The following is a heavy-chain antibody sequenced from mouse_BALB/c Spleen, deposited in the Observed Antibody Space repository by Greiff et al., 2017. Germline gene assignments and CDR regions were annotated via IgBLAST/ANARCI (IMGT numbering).Heavy chain of an antibody. CDR2: IYPGDGDT. Sequence: QVQLQQSGAELARPGASVKLSCKASGYTFTSYWMQWVKQRPGQGLKWIGAIYPGDGDTRYTQKFKGKATLTADKSSSTAYMQLSSLASEDSAVYYCAREGGDYAMDYWGQGTSVTVSS. V-gene: IGHV1-87*01. D-gene: IGHD1-1*02. CDR1: GYTFTSYW. J-gene: IGHJ4*01. CDR3: AREGGDYAMDY.